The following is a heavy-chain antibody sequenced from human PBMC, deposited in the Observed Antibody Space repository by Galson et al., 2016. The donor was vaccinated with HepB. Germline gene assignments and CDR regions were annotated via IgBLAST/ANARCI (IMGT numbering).Heavy chain of an antibody. CDR2: TYYSGGT. CDR3: ARDGLY. Sequence: TLSLTCTVSGGSISSGNHYWNWVRQSPGKGLEYIGYTYYSGGTDYNPTLKGRVTISVDTAKNQFFLELSSVTAADTAVYYCARDGLYWGQGALVTVSS. V-gene: IGHV4-30-4*01. CDR1: GGSISSGNHY. J-gene: IGHJ4*02.